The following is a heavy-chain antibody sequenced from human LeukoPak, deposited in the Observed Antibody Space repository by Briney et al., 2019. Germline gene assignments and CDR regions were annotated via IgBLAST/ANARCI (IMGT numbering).Heavy chain of an antibody. J-gene: IGHJ5*02. CDR3: ASESSWFGELLPSGWFDP. Sequence: SETLSLTCTVSGGSISSSSYYWGWIRQPPGKGLEWIGSIYYSGSTYYNPSLKSRVTISVDTSKNQFSLKLSSVTAADTAVYYCASESSWFGELLPSGWFDPWGQGTLVTVSS. V-gene: IGHV4-39*01. CDR2: IYYSGST. CDR1: GGSISSSSYY. D-gene: IGHD3-10*01.